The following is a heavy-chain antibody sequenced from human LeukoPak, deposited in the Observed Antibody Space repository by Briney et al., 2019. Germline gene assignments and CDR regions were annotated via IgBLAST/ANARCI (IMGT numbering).Heavy chain of an antibody. J-gene: IGHJ4*02. CDR1: GFTLSTYA. Sequence: GGSLRLSCAASGFTLSTYAMSWVRQAPGKGLEWVSTISYFGGSTYYADSVKGRFTISRDNSKNTLYLQMDSLRAEDTAVYCCATGYYFGSGSHGYLDYWGQGTLVTVSS. CDR3: ATGYYFGSGSHGYLDY. V-gene: IGHV3-23*01. D-gene: IGHD3-10*01. CDR2: ISYFGGST.